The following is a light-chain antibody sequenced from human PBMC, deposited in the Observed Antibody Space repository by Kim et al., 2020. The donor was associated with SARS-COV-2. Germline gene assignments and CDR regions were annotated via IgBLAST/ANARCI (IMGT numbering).Light chain of an antibody. CDR3: NSRDSSGNHWV. J-gene: IGLJ3*02. V-gene: IGLV3-19*01. Sequence: SSELTQDPAVSMALGQTVRITCQGDSLRSYYASWYQQKPGQAPVLVIYGKNNRTSGIPDRFSGSSSGNTASLTITGAQAEDEADYYCNSRDSSGNHWVFGGGTQLTVL. CDR1: SLRSYY. CDR2: GKN.